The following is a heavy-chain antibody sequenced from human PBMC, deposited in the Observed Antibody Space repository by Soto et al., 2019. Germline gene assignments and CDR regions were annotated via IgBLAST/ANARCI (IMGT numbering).Heavy chain of an antibody. CDR1: GYTFTSYG. J-gene: IGHJ4*02. Sequence: ASVKVSCKASGYTFTSYGISWVRQAPGQGLEWMGWISAYNGNTNYAQKLQGRVTMTTDTSTSTAYMELRSPRSDDTAVYYCARVNAEYCSGGSCYALLVYWRQGTLVTVSS. CDR3: ARVNAEYCSGGSCYALLVY. CDR2: ISAYNGNT. D-gene: IGHD2-15*01. V-gene: IGHV1-18*01.